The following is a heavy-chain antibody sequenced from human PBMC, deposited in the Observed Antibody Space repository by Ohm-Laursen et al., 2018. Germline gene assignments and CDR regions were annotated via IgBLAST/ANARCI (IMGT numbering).Heavy chain of an antibody. CDR1: GFTFSISG. CDR3: AAGSGWLIDY. J-gene: IGHJ4*02. V-gene: IGHV3-7*01. CDR2: IEQDGSEK. Sequence: SLRLSCTASGFTFSISGMTWVRQAPGKGLEWVANIEQDGSEKNYVESVKGRFTISRDNAKNSLFLQLNALRAEDTAVYYCAAGSGWLIDYWGQGTLVIVSS. D-gene: IGHD6-19*01.